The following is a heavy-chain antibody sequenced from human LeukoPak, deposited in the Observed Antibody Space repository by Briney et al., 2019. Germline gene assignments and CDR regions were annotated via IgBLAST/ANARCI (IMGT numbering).Heavy chain of an antibody. Sequence: ASVKVSFKASGYTFTGYYMHWVRQAPGQGLEWMGWINPNSGGTNYAQKFQGWVTMTRDTSISTAYMELSRLRSDDTAVYYCARGLLDYYDSSGPSDYWGQGTLVTVSS. J-gene: IGHJ4*02. CDR1: GYTFTGYY. V-gene: IGHV1-2*04. D-gene: IGHD3-22*01. CDR3: ARGLLDYYDSSGPSDY. CDR2: INPNSGGT.